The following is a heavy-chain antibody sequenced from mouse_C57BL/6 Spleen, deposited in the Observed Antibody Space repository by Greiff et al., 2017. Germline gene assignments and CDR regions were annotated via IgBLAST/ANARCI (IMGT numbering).Heavy chain of an antibody. V-gene: IGHV1-39*01. CDR3: ARKYRSNYSYYFDY. D-gene: IGHD2-5*01. CDR2: INPNYGTT. J-gene: IGHJ2*01. Sequence: VQLKESGPELVKPGASVKISCKASGYSFTDYNMNWVKQSNGKSLEWIGVINPNYGTTSYNQKFKGKATLTVDQSSSTAYMQLNSLTSEDSAVYYCARKYRSNYSYYFDYWGQGTTLTVSS. CDR1: GYSFTDYN.